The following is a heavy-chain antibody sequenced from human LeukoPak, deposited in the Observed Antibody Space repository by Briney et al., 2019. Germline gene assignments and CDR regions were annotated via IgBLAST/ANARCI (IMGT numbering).Heavy chain of an antibody. CDR2: ISYDGSNK. D-gene: IGHD5-18*01. CDR1: GFTFSSYA. J-gene: IGHJ3*02. V-gene: IGHV3-30-3*01. CDR3: ARDRVRIQLWPDAFGI. Sequence: GGSLRLSCAASGFTFSSYAMSWVRQAPGKGLEWVAVISYDGSNKYYADSVKGRFTISRDNSKNTLYLQMNSLRAEDTAVYYCARDRVRIQLWPDAFGIWGQGTMVTVSS.